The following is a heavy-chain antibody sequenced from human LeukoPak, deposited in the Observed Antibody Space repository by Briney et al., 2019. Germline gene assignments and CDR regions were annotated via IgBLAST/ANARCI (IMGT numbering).Heavy chain of an antibody. Sequence: SDTLSLTCAVYVESFRGYYWRWIPQPPGKGREWLGEINHSGCTNYSPSLNSRLTISVDTSKNQFNLKLSSVTAADAAVYYCARGGTSWYCQDYWGRGTGVSVS. D-gene: IGHD2-2*01. CDR2: INHSGCT. V-gene: IGHV4-34*01. J-gene: IGHJ4*02. CDR1: VESFRGYY. CDR3: ARGGTSWYCQDY.